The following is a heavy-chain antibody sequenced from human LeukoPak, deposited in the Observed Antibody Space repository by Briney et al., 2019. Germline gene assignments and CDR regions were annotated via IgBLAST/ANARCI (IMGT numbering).Heavy chain of an antibody. CDR3: ARYCSSTSCYTGPYYYYGMDV. Sequence: PGGSLRLSCAASGFTFSSYWMHWVRQAPGKGLVWVSRINSDGSSTIYADSVKGRFTISRDNAKNTLYLQMNSLRAEDTAVYYCARYCSSTSCYTGPYYYYGMDVWGQGTTVTVSS. D-gene: IGHD2-2*02. J-gene: IGHJ6*02. CDR2: INSDGSST. V-gene: IGHV3-74*01. CDR1: GFTFSSYW.